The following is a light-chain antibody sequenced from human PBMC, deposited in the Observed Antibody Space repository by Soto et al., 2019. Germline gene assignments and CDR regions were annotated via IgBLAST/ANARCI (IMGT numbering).Light chain of an antibody. CDR1: SSNIGSNS. CDR2: SNN. J-gene: IGLJ2*01. V-gene: IGLV1-44*01. Sequence: QTVVTQPPSASGTPGQRITISCSGSSSNIGSNSVNWYQQLPGTAPKPLIYSNNQRPSGVPDRFSGSKSGTSASLAISGLQSEDEADYYCAAWDDSLNGVVFGGGTQRPS. CDR3: AAWDDSLNGVV.